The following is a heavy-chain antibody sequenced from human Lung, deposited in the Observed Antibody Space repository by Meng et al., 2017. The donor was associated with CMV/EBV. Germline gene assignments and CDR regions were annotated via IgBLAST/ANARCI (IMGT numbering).Heavy chain of an antibody. CDR3: ARDSSGYAKSFYDYYGLDV. Sequence: ASVXVSCKASGYTFTSHGMSWVRQAPGQGLEWMGWISGYNGDTNYAQKLQGRVTMTTDTSTTTVYMELRSLRSDDTAVYYCARDSSGYAKSFYDYYGLDVWXQGTXVTVSS. V-gene: IGHV1-18*01. D-gene: IGHD2-2*01. J-gene: IGHJ6*02. CDR2: ISGYNGDT. CDR1: GYTFTSHG.